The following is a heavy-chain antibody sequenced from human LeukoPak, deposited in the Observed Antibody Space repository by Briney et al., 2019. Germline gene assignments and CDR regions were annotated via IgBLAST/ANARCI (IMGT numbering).Heavy chain of an antibody. V-gene: IGHV1-18*01. J-gene: IGHJ4*02. CDR2: ISAYNGNT. CDR3: GRAPQYLSGWPWVHDS. D-gene: IGHD6-19*01. Sequence: GASVNVSCKASGYTFTSYGISWVRQAPGQGLEWMGGISAYNGNTNYAQKLQGRVTMTTDTSTSTAYMELRSLRSDDTAVYYCGRAPQYLSGWPWVHDSWGQGTLVTVSS. CDR1: GYTFTSYG.